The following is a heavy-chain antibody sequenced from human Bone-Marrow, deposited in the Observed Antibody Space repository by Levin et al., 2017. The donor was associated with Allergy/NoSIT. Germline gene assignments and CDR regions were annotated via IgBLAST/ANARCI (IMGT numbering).Heavy chain of an antibody. CDR1: GGSFSGYY. V-gene: IGHV4-34*01. Sequence: SQTLSLTCAVYGGSFSGYYWSWIRQPPGKGLEWIGEINHSGSTNYNPSLKSRVTISVDTSKNQFSLKLSSVTAADTAVYYCARGLPEYCSGGSGYSPFQFDYWGQGTLVTVSS. J-gene: IGHJ4*02. CDR2: INHSGST. D-gene: IGHD2-15*01. CDR3: ARGLPEYCSGGSGYSPFQFDY.